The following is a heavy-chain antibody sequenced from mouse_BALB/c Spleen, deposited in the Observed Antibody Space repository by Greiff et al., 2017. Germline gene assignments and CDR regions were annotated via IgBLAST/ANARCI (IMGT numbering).Heavy chain of an antibody. J-gene: IGHJ4*01. CDR3: ARRGNYVMDY. Sequence: DVKLVESGGGLVKPGGSLKLSCAASGFAFSSYDMSWVRQTPEKRLEWVAYISSGGGSTYYPDTVKGRFTISRDNAKNTLYLQMSSLKSEDTAMYYCARRGNYVMDYWGQGTSVTVSS. D-gene: IGHD2-1*01. V-gene: IGHV5-12-1*01. CDR2: ISSGGGST. CDR1: GFAFSSYD.